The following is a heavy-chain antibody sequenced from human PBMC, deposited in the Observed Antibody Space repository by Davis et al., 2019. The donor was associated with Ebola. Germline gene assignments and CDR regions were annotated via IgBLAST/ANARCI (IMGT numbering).Heavy chain of an antibody. J-gene: IGHJ6*03. V-gene: IGHV1-2*02. D-gene: IGHD6-13*01. CDR3: ARDLEGRDSSSWSYYYYMDV. CDR1: GYTFTGYC. CDR2: INPNSGGT. Sequence: ASVKVSCKTSGYTFTGYCLHWVRQAPGQGLEWMGWINPNSGGTNYAQKFQGRVTMTRDTSVSTAYMELRRLRSDDTAVYYCARDLEGRDSSSWSYYYYMDVWGKGTTVTVSS.